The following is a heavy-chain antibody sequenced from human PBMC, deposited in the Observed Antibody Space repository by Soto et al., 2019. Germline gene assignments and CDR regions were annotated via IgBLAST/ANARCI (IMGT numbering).Heavy chain of an antibody. D-gene: IGHD4-17*01. Sequence: ASVKVSCKASGGTFSSYAISWVRQAPGQGLEWMGGIIPIFGTANYAQKFQGRVTITADESTSTAYMELSSLRSEDTAVYYCARDLSPQLMTTVVTPPKMPRSSGMDVWGQGTTVTVSS. CDR1: GGTFSSYA. J-gene: IGHJ6*02. CDR3: ARDLSPQLMTTVVTPPKMPRSSGMDV. V-gene: IGHV1-69*13. CDR2: IIPIFGTA.